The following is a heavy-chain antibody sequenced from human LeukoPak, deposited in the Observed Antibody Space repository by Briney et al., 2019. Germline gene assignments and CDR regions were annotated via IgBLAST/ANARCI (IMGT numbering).Heavy chain of an antibody. D-gene: IGHD1-26*01. CDR1: GFTFSSYA. CDR3: ARGLGATSPSANR. J-gene: IGHJ4*02. Sequence: GRSLRLSCAASGFTFSSYAMHWVRQAPGKGLEWVAVISYDGSNKYYADSVKGRFTISRDNSKNMLYLQMNGLRAEDTAVYYCARGLGATSPSANRWGQGTLVTVSS. CDR2: ISYDGSNK. V-gene: IGHV3-30-3*01.